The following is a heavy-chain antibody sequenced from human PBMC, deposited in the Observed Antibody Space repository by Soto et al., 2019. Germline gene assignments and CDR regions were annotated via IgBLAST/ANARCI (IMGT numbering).Heavy chain of an antibody. D-gene: IGHD1-26*01. CDR1: GFTFSSYA. Sequence: GGSLRLSCAASGFTFSSYAMHWVRQAPGKGLEWVAVISYDGSNKYYADSVKGRFTISRDNSKNTLCLQMNSLRAEDTAVYYCARDRLGWELRGLFDYWGQGTLVTVSS. CDR2: ISYDGSNK. V-gene: IGHV3-30-3*01. CDR3: ARDRLGWELRGLFDY. J-gene: IGHJ4*02.